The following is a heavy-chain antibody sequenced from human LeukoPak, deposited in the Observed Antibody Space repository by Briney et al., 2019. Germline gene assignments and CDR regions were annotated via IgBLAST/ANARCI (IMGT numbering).Heavy chain of an antibody. CDR3: ARAFYGDYAEDAFDI. D-gene: IGHD4-17*01. V-gene: IGHV3-21*01. CDR1: GFTFSSYA. CDR2: ISSSSSYI. J-gene: IGHJ3*02. Sequence: GGSLRLSCAASGFTFSSYAMSWVRQAPGKGLEWVSSISSSSSYIYYADSVKGRFTISRDNAKNSLYLQMNSLRAEDTAVYYCARAFYGDYAEDAFDIWGQGTMVTVSS.